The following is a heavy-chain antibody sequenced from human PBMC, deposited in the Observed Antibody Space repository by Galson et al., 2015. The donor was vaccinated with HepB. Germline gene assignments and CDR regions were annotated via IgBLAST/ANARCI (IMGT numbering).Heavy chain of an antibody. CDR2: IIPILGTA. CDR1: GGTFSRYA. CDR3: ARRGVIVGVDGDFNGYYGMDV. V-gene: IGHV1-69*13. Sequence: SVKVSCKVFGGTFSRYAISWVRQAPGQGLEWMGGIIPILGTANYAQKFQGRVTITADESTSTAYMEQNSLRSEDTAVYYCARRGVIVGVDGDFNGYYGMDVWGQGTTVIVSS. D-gene: IGHD3-3*02. J-gene: IGHJ6*02.